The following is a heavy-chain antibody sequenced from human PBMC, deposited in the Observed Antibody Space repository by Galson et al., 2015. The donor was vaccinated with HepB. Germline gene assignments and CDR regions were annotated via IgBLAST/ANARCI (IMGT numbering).Heavy chain of an antibody. J-gene: IGHJ6*03. CDR2: IIPIFGTA. V-gene: IGHV1-69*13. CDR3: AKGYGDYDGGRGRYYYYYYYMDI. CDR1: GGTFSSYA. D-gene: IGHD4-17*01. Sequence: SVKVSCKASGGTFSSYAISWVRQAPGQGLEWMGGIIPIFGTANYAQKFQGRVTITADESTSTAYMELSSLRSEDTAVYYCAKGYGDYDGGRGRYYYYYYYMDIWGKGTTVTVSS.